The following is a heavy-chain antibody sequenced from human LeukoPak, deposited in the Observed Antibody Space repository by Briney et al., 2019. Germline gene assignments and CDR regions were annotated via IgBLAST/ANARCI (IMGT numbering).Heavy chain of an antibody. V-gene: IGHV1-69*04. CDR2: VIPTLGIA. D-gene: IGHD3/OR15-3a*01. Sequence: ASVKVSCKASGGTFSSYAIGWVRQAPGQGLEWMGRVIPTLGIALYAQRFKGRVTITADKSTSTAYMELSSLTFEDTAVYFCARDLVCTVNCKDSWGQGTLVTVSS. CDR1: GGTFSSYA. CDR3: ARDLVCTVNCKDS. J-gene: IGHJ5*01.